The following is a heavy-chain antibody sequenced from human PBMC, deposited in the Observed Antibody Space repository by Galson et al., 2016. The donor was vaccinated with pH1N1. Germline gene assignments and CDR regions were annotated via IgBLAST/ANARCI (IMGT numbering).Heavy chain of an antibody. Sequence: SLRLSCAASGFTFSNYAMIWVRQAPGKGLEWVSIITGSGDYTDYADSVKGRFTISRDNSKNTLYFHMNSLRAEDTALYYCAKYPQITVYCAGGSCYGFDPWGQGTLVTVSS. CDR1: GFTFSNYA. V-gene: IGHV3-23*01. D-gene: IGHD2-15*01. CDR2: ITGSGDYT. CDR3: AKYPQITVYCAGGSCYGFDP. J-gene: IGHJ5*02.